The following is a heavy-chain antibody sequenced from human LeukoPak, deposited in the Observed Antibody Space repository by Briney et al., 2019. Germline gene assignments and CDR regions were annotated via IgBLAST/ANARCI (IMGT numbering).Heavy chain of an antibody. CDR3: ARDLAYGGDY. CDR2: ISGDGSTT. J-gene: IGHJ4*02. CDR1: GFTFRSDW. Sequence: GGSLRLSCAASGFTFRSDWMHWVRQPPGKGPEWISRISGDGSTTTYADSVKGRFTISRDNAKNTLYLQMSSLRAEDTAVYHCARDLAYGGDYWGQGTLVTVSS. V-gene: IGHV3-74*01. D-gene: IGHD4-17*01.